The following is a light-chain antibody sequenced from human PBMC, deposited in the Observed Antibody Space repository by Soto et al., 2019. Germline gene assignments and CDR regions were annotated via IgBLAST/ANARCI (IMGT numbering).Light chain of an antibody. Sequence: QSVLTQSSSVSAAAGQKVSISCSGSYSNIGSIVSWYQHFPGSAPKLVIYDNSQRPSGIPDRFSGSKSGSSATLGITGLQTGDEADYYCGTWDSSLSVVVFGGGTKLTVL. CDR3: GTWDSSLSVVV. CDR1: YSNIGSI. CDR2: DNS. V-gene: IGLV1-51*01. J-gene: IGLJ2*01.